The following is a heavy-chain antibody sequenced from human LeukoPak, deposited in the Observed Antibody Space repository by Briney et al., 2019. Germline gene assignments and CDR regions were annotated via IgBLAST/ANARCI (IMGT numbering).Heavy chain of an antibody. Sequence: PSETLSLTCAVYGGSFSGYYWSWIRQPPGKGLEWIGEINHSGSTNYNPSLKSRVTISVDTSKNQFSLKLSPVTAADTAVYYCARIIAASQDVFDIWGQGTMITVSS. CDR3: ARIIAASQDVFDI. CDR2: INHSGST. D-gene: IGHD6-6*01. CDR1: GGSFSGYY. V-gene: IGHV4-34*01. J-gene: IGHJ3*02.